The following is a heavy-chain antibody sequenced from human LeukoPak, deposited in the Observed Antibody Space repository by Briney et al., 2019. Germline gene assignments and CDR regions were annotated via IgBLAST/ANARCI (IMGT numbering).Heavy chain of an antibody. CDR2: ISSGSTNI. CDR3: ARGGPYFGY. Sequence: PGGSLRLSCAASGFTFSSYTINCVPQAPGKGLEWVSSISSGSTNIYYADSVKGRFTISRDNAKNSLYLEMNSLRAEDTAVYYCARGGPYFGYWGQGTLVTVSS. V-gene: IGHV3-21*04. CDR1: GFTFSSYT. J-gene: IGHJ4*02.